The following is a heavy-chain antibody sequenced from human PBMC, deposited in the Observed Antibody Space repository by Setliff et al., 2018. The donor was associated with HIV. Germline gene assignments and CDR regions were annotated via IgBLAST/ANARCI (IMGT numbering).Heavy chain of an antibody. CDR2: VFRDDNT. CDR1: GLTVGGNY. J-gene: IGHJ3*02. Sequence: GESLKISCTASGLTVGGNYMGWVRQAPGEGLEWVSLVFRDDNTYNADSVKGRFTISRDSSKNTLYLQMNSLRGDDTAVYYCATSSRGWGQDAFDIWGQGTMVTVSS. D-gene: IGHD6-19*01. CDR3: ATSSRGWGQDAFDI. V-gene: IGHV3-66*02.